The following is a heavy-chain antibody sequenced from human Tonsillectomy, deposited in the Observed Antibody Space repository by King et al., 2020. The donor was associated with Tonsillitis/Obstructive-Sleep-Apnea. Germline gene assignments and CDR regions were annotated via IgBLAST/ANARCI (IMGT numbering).Heavy chain of an antibody. Sequence: VQLVESGGGLVQPGGSLRLSCAVSGFTFSNYWMHWVRQGPGKGLVWVSRINVDGTTTSYADSVKGRLTISRDNATNTLYLQMNSLRAEDTAVYYCARDFKRASYYDDTGYSLDYWGQGTLVTVSS. J-gene: IGHJ4*02. D-gene: IGHD3-22*01. CDR3: ARDFKRASYYDDTGYSLDY. CDR2: INVDGTTT. CDR1: GFTFSNYW. V-gene: IGHV3-74*01.